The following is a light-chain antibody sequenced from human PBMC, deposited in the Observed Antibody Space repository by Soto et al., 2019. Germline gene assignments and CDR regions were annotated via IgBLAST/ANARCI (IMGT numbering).Light chain of an antibody. CDR2: GAS. CDR3: QQYNSYST. J-gene: IGKJ5*01. Sequence: VLAQSAVTLSLSPGERATLACGASQSVTSLHLAWYQQKPGQAPRLLIYGASNRATGIPDRFSGSGSGTEFTLTIISLQPDDFATYYCQQYNSYSTFGQGTRLEIK. V-gene: IGKV3-20*01. CDR1: QSVTSLH.